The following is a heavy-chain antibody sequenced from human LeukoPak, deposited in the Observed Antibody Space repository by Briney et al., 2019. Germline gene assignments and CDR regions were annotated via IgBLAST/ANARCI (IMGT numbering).Heavy chain of an antibody. D-gene: IGHD6-6*01. CDR3: ARYIPARPGFDY. J-gene: IGHJ4*02. CDR2: IYGSGTT. Sequence: PSETLSLTCTVSGGSFGNYYWSWIRQPPGKGLEWIAYIYGSGTTNYNPSLKSRVTISVDTSKNQFSLKLSSVTAADTAVYYCARYIPARPGFDYWGQGTLVTVSS. CDR1: GGSFGNYY. V-gene: IGHV4-59*01.